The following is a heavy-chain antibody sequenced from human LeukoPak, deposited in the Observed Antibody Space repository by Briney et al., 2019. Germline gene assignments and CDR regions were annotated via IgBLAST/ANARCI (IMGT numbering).Heavy chain of an antibody. D-gene: IGHD3-22*01. V-gene: IGHV4-38-2*02. CDR3: ARGGLVVVITTTYDAFDI. J-gene: IGHJ3*02. CDR2: IYYSGST. Sequence: SETLSLTCTVSGYSISSGYYWGWIRQPPGKGLEWIGSIYYSGSTYYNPSLKSRVTISVDTSKNQFSLKLSSVTAADTAVYYCARGGLVVVITTTYDAFDIWGQGTMVTVSS. CDR1: GYSISSGYY.